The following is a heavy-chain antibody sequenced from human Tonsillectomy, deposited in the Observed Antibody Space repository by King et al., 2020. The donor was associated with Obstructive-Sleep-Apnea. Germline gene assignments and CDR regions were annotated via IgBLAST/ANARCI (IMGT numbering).Heavy chain of an antibody. J-gene: IGHJ4*02. CDR2: ISYDGSNK. CDR1: GFPFSSYG. Sequence: VQLVESGGGVVQPGRSLRLSCAASGFPFSSYGMHWVRPAPGKGLEGVAVISYDGSNKYYADSVKGRFTISRDNSKNTLYLQMNSLRAEDTAVYYCAKDHDSSGFDYWGQGTLVTVSS. V-gene: IGHV3-30*18. CDR3: AKDHDSSGFDY. D-gene: IGHD3-22*01.